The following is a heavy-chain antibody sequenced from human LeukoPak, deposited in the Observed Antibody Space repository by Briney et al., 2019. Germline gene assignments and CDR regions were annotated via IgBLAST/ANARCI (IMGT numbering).Heavy chain of an antibody. D-gene: IGHD5-24*01. CDR3: ARGKLNYYGMGV. Sequence: GGSLRLSCAASGFTFSSYGMHWVRQAPGEGLEWVAVIWYDGSNKYYADSVKGRFTISRDNSKNTLYLQMNSLRAEDTAVYYCARGKLNYYGMGVWGQGTTVTVSS. V-gene: IGHV3-33*01. CDR2: IWYDGSNK. CDR1: GFTFSSYG. J-gene: IGHJ6*02.